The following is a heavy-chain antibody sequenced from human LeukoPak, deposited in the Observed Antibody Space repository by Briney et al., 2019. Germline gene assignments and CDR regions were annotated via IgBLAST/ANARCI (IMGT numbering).Heavy chain of an antibody. D-gene: IGHD3-10*01. V-gene: IGHV3-30*03. Sequence: GGSLRLSCAASGFIFSNYGMHWVRQAPGKGLEWVAVISYDGSNEYYADSVKGRFTISRDNSKNTLYLQTNSLRAEDTAVYYCARDPGVYYYYGMDVWGQGTTVTVSS. CDR1: GFIFSNYG. CDR2: ISYDGSNE. CDR3: ARDPGVYYYYGMDV. J-gene: IGHJ6*02.